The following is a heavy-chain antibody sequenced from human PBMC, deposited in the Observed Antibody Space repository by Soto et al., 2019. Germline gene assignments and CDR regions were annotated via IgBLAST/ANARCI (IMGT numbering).Heavy chain of an antibody. CDR1: GGTFSSYA. CDR2: IIPIFGTA. D-gene: IGHD4-17*01. Sequence: QVQLVQSGAEVKKPGSSVKVSCKASGGTFSSYAISWVRQAPGQGLEWMGGIIPIFGTANYAQKFQGRVTITADEAPSTAYMELSSLRSEDTAVYYCARDPGDYVYYYYGMDVWGQGTTVTVSS. J-gene: IGHJ6*02. CDR3: ARDPGDYVYYYYGMDV. V-gene: IGHV1-69*12.